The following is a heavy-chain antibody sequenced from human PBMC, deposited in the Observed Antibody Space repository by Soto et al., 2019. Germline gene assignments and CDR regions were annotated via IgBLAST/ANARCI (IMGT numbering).Heavy chain of an antibody. D-gene: IGHD3-16*01. CDR3: ARSPEITGSYV. CDR2: IYYSGST. CDR1: GGSISSGGHY. Sequence: QVQLQESGPGLVKPSQTLSLTCTVSGGSISSGGHYWSLIRQHPGKGLEWIGYIYYSGSTYYNPSLKSRVTISVDTSKNQFSLKLSSVTAADTAVYYCARSPEITGSYVWGQGTTVTVSS. V-gene: IGHV4-31*03. J-gene: IGHJ6*02.